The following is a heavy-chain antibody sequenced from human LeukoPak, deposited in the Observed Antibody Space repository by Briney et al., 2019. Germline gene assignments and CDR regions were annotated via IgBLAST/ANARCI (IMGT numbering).Heavy chain of an antibody. J-gene: IGHJ4*02. CDR1: GFSFSGYW. V-gene: IGHV3-7*01. Sequence: PGGSLRLSCAASGFSFSGYWMTWVCQAPGKGLEWVANIKEDGSEKYYADFVKGRFTISRDNAKNSLYLQMNSLRAEDTAVYYCARAEWELPYFDYWGQGTLVTVSS. CDR2: IKEDGSEK. CDR3: ARAEWELPYFDY. D-gene: IGHD1-26*01.